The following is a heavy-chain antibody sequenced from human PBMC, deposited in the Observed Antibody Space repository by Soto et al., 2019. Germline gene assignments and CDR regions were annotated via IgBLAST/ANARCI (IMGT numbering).Heavy chain of an antibody. V-gene: IGHV4-30-4*01. CDR3: AREGDLDTAMVHRTPDGMDV. J-gene: IGHJ6*02. CDR2: IYYSGST. Sequence: LSLTCTVSGGSISSGDYYWSWIRQPPGKGLEWIGYIYYSGSTYYNPSLKSRVTISVDTSKNQFSLKLSSVTAADTAVYYCAREGDLDTAMVHRTPDGMDVWGQGTTVTVSS. D-gene: IGHD5-18*01. CDR1: GGSISSGDYY.